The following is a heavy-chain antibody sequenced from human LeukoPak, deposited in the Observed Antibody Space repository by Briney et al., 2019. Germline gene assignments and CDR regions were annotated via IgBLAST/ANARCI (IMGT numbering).Heavy chain of an antibody. CDR3: ARDGSSWSRWGYFDY. CDR2: ISYDGSNK. V-gene: IGHV3-30-3*01. D-gene: IGHD6-13*01. CDR1: GFTFSSYA. J-gene: IGHJ4*02. Sequence: GGSLRLSCAASGFTFSSYAMHWVRQAPGKGLEWVAVISYDGSNKYYADSVKGRFTISRDNSKNTLYLQMNGLRAEDTAVYYCARDGSSWSRWGYFDYWGQGTLVTVSS.